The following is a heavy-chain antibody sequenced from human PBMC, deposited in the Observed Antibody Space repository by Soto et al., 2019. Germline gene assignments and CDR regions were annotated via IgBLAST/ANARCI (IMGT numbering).Heavy chain of an antibody. J-gene: IGHJ5*02. CDR1: GGSICSSSYY. Sequence: SETLCLTCSVSGGSICSSSYYLGWIRQPPGKGLEGIGILYYTGTTYYHSSLKSRVTISADKSQNQFSLRLSSVTAADTAVYDGGAYCSRTYCYEWFNPWGKGTLVTVSS. V-gene: IGHV4-39*01. CDR2: LYYTGTT. CDR3: GAYCSRTYCYEWFNP. D-gene: IGHD2-2*01.